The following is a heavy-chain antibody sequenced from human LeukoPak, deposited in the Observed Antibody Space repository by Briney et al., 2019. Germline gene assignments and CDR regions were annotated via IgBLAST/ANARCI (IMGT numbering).Heavy chain of an antibody. V-gene: IGHV1-2*02. D-gene: IGHD5-12*01. CDR1: GYTFTGYY. Sequence: ASVKVSCKASGYTFTGYYMHWVRQVPGQGLEWMGWINPNSGGTNYAQKFQGRVTMTRDTSISTAYMELSRLRSDDTAVYYCARDRVATIPPNWFDPWGQGTLVTVSS. J-gene: IGHJ5*02. CDR2: INPNSGGT. CDR3: ARDRVATIPPNWFDP.